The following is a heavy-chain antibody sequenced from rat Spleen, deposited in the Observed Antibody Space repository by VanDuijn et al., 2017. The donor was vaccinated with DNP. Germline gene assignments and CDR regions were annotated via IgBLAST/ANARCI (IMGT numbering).Heavy chain of an antibody. CDR1: GYSITSNY. Sequence: EVQLQESGPGLVKPSQSLSLTCSVTGYSITSNYWGWIRKFPGHKLEWMGYINSAGSIEYNPSLKSRISITRDTSKNQLFLQVNSVTTEDTATYHCARWPGYNPPYAMDAWGQGTSVTVSS. CDR3: ARWPGYNPPYAMDA. D-gene: IGHD1-4*01. J-gene: IGHJ4*01. CDR2: INSAGSI. V-gene: IGHV3-3*01.